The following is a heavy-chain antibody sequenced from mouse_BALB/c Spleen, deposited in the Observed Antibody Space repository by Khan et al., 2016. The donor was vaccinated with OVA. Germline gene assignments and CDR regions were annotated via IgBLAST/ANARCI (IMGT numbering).Heavy chain of an antibody. CDR1: GYSITSDYA. CDR3: ARSLYYISGYALDY. V-gene: IGHV3-2*02. CDR2: ISSTGST. D-gene: IGHD2-1*01. J-gene: IGHJ4*01. Sequence: VQLKESGPGLVKPSQSLSLTCTVTGYSITSDYAWNWIRQFPGNTLEWVGYISSTGSTSSNPSLKSRISITRDKYKNQFFLQLRSVTSEDTAEYYSARSLYYISGYALDYWGQGTSVTVSS.